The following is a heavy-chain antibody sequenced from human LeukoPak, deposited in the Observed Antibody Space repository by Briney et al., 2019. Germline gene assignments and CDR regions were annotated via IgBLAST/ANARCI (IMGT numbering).Heavy chain of an antibody. Sequence: SETLSLTCTVSGGSISSYYWSWIRQPPGKGLEWVGYIYYSGSTNYNPSLKSRVTISVDTSKNQFSLKLSSVTAADTAVYYCARISPYKYSYGVIDYWGQGTLVTVSS. CDR1: GGSISSYY. V-gene: IGHV4-59*01. J-gene: IGHJ4*02. D-gene: IGHD5-18*01. CDR3: ARISPYKYSYGVIDY. CDR2: IYYSGST.